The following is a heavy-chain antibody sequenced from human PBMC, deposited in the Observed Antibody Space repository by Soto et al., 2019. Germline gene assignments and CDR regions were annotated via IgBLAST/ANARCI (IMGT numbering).Heavy chain of an antibody. V-gene: IGHV1-8*01. CDR1: GYTFTSYD. D-gene: IGHD3-10*01. J-gene: IGHJ6*03. CDR3: ARGVRGVIIASYYYYMDV. CDR2: MNPNSGNT. Sequence: ASVKVSCKASGYTFTSYDINWVRQATGQGLEWMGWMNPNSGNTGYAQKFQGRVTMTRNTSMSTAYMELSSLRSEDTAVYYCARGVRGVIIASYYYYMDVWGKGTTVTVSS.